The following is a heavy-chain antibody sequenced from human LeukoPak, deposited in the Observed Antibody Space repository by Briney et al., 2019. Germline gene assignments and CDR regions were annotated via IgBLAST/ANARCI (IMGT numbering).Heavy chain of an antibody. CDR2: ISSSGSTI. V-gene: IGHV3-48*03. Sequence: TGGSLRLSCAASGFPFSNYEMNWVRQAPGKGLEWVSYISSSGSTIYYADSVKGRFTISRDNAKNSLYLQMNSLRAEDTAVYYCARIMDSRWSKPFDYWGQGTLVTVSS. CDR3: ARIMDSRWSKPFDY. CDR1: GFPFSNYE. D-gene: IGHD6-13*01. J-gene: IGHJ4*02.